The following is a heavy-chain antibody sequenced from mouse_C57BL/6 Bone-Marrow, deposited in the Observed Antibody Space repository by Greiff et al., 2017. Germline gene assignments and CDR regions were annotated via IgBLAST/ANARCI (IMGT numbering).Heavy chain of an antibody. V-gene: IGHV5-12*01. J-gene: IGHJ1*03. CDR1: GFTFSDYY. D-gene: IGHD2-1*01. CDR2: ISNGGGST. CDR3: ERHGKRGNFDV. Sequence: EVNVVESGGGLVQPGGSLKLSCAASGFTFSDYYMYWVRQTPEKRLEWVAYISNGGGSTYYPDTVKGRFTISRDNAKNTLYLQMSRLKSEDTAMYYCERHGKRGNFDVWGTGTTVTVSS.